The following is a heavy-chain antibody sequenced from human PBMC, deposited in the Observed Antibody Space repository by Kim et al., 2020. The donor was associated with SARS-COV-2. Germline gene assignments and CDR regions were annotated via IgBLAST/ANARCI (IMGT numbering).Heavy chain of an antibody. Sequence: STYYADSVKGRFTISRDNSKNTLYLQMNSLRAEDTAVYYCARDSSGWYYYWGRGTLVTVSS. V-gene: IGHV3-53*01. CDR3: ARDSSGWYYY. J-gene: IGHJ4*02. CDR2: ST. D-gene: IGHD6-19*01.